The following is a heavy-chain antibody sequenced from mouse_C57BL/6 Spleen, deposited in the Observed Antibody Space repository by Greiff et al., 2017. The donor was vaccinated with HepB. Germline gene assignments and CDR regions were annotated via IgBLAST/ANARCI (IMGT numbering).Heavy chain of an antibody. CDR3: ARHEVGLRHFAY. Sequence: VKLMESGAELVKPGASVKLSCKASGYTFTEYTIHWVKQRSGQGLEWIGWFYPGSGSIKYNEKFKDKATLTADKSSSTVYMELSRLTSEDSAVYFCARHEVGLRHFAYWGQGTLVTVSA. D-gene: IGHD1-2*01. CDR1: GYTFTEYT. J-gene: IGHJ3*01. V-gene: IGHV1-62-2*01. CDR2: FYPGSGSI.